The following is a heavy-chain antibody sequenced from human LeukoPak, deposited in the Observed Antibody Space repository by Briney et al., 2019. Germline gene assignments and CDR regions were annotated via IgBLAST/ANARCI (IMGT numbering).Heavy chain of an antibody. D-gene: IGHD3-3*01. CDR3: ARSMSGINDF. V-gene: IGHV3-23*01. Sequence: PGGSLRLSCAASGFTFNSYAMSWVRQAPEKGLEWVATISGSGGGTYYADSVKGRFTISRDNAKNTVYLQMNSLTAEDTAVYYCARSMSGINDFWGQGTLVTVSS. J-gene: IGHJ4*02. CDR2: ISGSGGGT. CDR1: GFTFNSYA.